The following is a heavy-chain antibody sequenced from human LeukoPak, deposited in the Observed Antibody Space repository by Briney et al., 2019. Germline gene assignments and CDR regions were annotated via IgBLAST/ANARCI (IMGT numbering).Heavy chain of an antibody. Sequence: SETLSLTCTVSGDSISSYYWSWLRQPPGKGLEWIGHVYYSGSTTYNPSLKSRVAISIDTSRNRFSLKVSSVTAADTAMYYCAQSADGYKFDNWGQGTLVTVSS. CDR1: GDSISSYY. CDR2: VYYSGST. J-gene: IGHJ4*02. V-gene: IGHV4-59*01. CDR3: AQSADGYKFDN. D-gene: IGHD5-24*01.